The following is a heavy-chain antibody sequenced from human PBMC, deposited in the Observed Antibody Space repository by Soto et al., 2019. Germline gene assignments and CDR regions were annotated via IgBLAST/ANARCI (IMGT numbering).Heavy chain of an antibody. D-gene: IGHD1-7*01. CDR2: IIPIFGTA. V-gene: IGHV1-69*06. CDR1: GGTFSSYA. Sequence: QVQLVQSGAEVKKPGSSVKVSCKASGGTFSSYAISWVRQAPGQGLEWKGGIIPIFGTANYAQKFQGRVTITADKSTSTAYMELSSLRSEDTAVYYCASGELHPKSYYYGMDVWGQGTTVTVSS. CDR3: ASGELHPKSYYYGMDV. J-gene: IGHJ6*02.